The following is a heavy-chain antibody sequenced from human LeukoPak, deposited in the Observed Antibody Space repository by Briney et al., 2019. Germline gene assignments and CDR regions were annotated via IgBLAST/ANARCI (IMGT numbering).Heavy chain of an antibody. CDR3: ARGGGYYYDSSGLT. CDR2: ISSSSSTI. CDR1: GFSFSNHY. V-gene: IGHV3-48*03. J-gene: IGHJ4*02. Sequence: GGPLRLSCTASGFSFSNHYMRWIRQAPGKGLEWVSYISSSSSTIYYADSVKGRFTISRDNAKNSLYLQMNSLRAEDTAVYYCARGGGYYYDSSGLTWGEGALVTVSS. D-gene: IGHD3-22*01.